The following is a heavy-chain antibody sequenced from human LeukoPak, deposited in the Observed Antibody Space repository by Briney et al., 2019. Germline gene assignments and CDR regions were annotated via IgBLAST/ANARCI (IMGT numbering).Heavy chain of an antibody. CDR3: ARETVSGHFDS. CDR2: IYYSGTT. D-gene: IGHD6-19*01. J-gene: IGHJ4*02. CDR1: GGSTSSGDYF. Sequence: SETLSVTCTVSGGSTSSGDYFWSWIRQPPGQGLEWIGYIYYSGTTYYNPPLKSRVSISVDTSKNQFSLNLRSVSAADTAVYYCARETVSGHFDSWGQGTLVTVSS. V-gene: IGHV4-30-4*01.